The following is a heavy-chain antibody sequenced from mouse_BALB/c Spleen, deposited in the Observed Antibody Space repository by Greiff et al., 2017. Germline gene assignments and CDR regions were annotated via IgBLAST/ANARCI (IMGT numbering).Heavy chain of an antibody. Sequence: QVQLKESGAELAKPGASVKMSCKASGYTFTSYWMHWVKQRPGQGLEWIGYINPSTGYTEYNQKFKDKATLTADKSSSTAYMQLSSLTSEDSAVYYCAREEGVITTKDYAMDYWGQGTSVTVSS. CDR2: INPSTGYT. CDR3: AREEGVITTKDYAMDY. V-gene: IGHV1-7*01. CDR1: GYTFTSYW. D-gene: IGHD2-4*01. J-gene: IGHJ4*01.